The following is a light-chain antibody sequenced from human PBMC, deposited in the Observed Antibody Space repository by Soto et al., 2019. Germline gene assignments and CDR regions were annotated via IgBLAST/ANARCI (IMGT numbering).Light chain of an antibody. CDR1: RSLLHSNGNTY. CDR3: METTHAPPIT. Sequence: PLSVSVTPGHPASISCQSGRSLLHSNGNTYLYWYLQKPGQPPQLLIYEVSNRFSGVSDRFSGSGSGKDFTLKISRVEAEDVGIYHCMETTHAPPITFGQGTRMEIK. V-gene: IGKV2D-29*01. J-gene: IGKJ5*01. CDR2: EVS.